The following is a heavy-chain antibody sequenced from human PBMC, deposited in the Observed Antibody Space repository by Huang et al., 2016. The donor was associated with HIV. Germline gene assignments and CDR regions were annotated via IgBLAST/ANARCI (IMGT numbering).Heavy chain of an antibody. CDR1: GFTFRCYW. J-gene: IGHJ6*02. Sequence: EVQLVESGGGLVQPGGSLRLSCAASGFTFRCYWMSWVRQAPGEGVGGLAKIKQDGSEKYDVDSVKGRFTNSRNNVKNALYLQMYSLRVEDTAIYYCARGGAPYYDFWSGGHHYGMDVWGQGTTVTVSS. D-gene: IGHD3-3*01. CDR2: IKQDGSEK. V-gene: IGHV3-7*04. CDR3: ARGGAPYYDFWSGGHHYGMDV.